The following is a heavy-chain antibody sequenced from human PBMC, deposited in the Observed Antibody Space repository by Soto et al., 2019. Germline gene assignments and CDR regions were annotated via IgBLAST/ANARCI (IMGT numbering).Heavy chain of an antibody. CDR2: ISGSGGSA. V-gene: IGHV3-23*01. CDR3: VREGSGWYSRGSFDV. Sequence: LRLSCAASGFTFSNYAMTWVRQPPGMGLEWVSVISGSGGSADYADSVQGRFTISRDNSKNTLYLQMNILRAEDTAIYFCVREGSGWYSRGSFDVWGRGTMVTVSS. J-gene: IGHJ3*01. D-gene: IGHD6-19*01. CDR1: GFTFSNYA.